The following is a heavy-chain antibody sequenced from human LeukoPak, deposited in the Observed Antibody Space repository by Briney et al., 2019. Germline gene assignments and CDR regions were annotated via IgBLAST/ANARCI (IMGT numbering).Heavy chain of an antibody. Sequence: PSETLSLTCGVSGGSFSSHYWTWIRQPPGKGLEWIGEINPRGSTNYNPSLESRVTVSADTSRNQLSLSLTSVTTADSAVYFCARGLRQGSAWSWGPKEKSYQYMDVWGTGTTVIVSS. CDR2: INPRGST. V-gene: IGHV4-34*01. CDR1: GGSFSSHY. J-gene: IGHJ6*04. CDR3: ARGLRQGSAWSWGPKEKSYQYMDV. D-gene: IGHD6-19*01.